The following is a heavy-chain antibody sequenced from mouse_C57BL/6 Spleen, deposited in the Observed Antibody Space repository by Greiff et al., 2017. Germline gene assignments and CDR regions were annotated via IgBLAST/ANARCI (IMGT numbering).Heavy chain of an antibody. J-gene: IGHJ4*01. CDR1: GFTFSDYG. CDR2: ISSGSSTI. Sequence: EVQGVESGGGLVKPGGSLKLSCAASGFTFSDYGMHWVRQAPEKGLEWVAYISSGSSTIYYADTVKGRFTISRDNAKNTLFLQMTSLRSEDTAMYYCARTYYDYEDYAMDYWGQGTSVTVSS. D-gene: IGHD2-4*01. V-gene: IGHV5-17*01. CDR3: ARTYYDYEDYAMDY.